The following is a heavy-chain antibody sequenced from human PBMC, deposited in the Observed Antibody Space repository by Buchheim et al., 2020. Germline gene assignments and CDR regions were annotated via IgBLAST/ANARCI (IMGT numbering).Heavy chain of an antibody. J-gene: IGHJ4*02. V-gene: IGHV3-23*04. D-gene: IGHD1-1*01. CDR3: ANRLERLADDFDY. Sequence: EVELVESGRGLIQPGGSLTLSCAASGFTFSSYAMSWVRQAPGKGLEWVSAISGSGGSTYYADSEKGRFTISRDNSKNTLYLQKNSLKAGDTAVYYCANRLERLADDFDYWGQGTL. CDR2: ISGSGGST. CDR1: GFTFSSYA.